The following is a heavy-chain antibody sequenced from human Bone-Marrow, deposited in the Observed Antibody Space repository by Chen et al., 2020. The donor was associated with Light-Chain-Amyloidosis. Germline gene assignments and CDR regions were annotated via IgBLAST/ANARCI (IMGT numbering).Heavy chain of an antibody. CDR1: GFTFSNTP. J-gene: IGHJ4*02. V-gene: IGHV3-23*04. CDR2: ARGGDGPT. Sequence: VQLVGSGGGLVQPGGALELALVGSGFTFSNTPMTWVRQAPGKGLEWVSVARGGDGPTYYADSVRGRFTIYRDNSKNTLYLQMNSLRAEDTAVYYCAKDRCTSISCSDFDYWGQGTLVTVSS. D-gene: IGHD2-2*01. CDR3: AKDRCTSISCSDFDY.